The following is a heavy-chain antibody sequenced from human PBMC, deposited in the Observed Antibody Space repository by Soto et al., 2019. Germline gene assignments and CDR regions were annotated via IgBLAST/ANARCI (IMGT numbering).Heavy chain of an antibody. CDR1: GFTFSSYD. CDR3: ARVTAVAGISFDY. J-gene: IGHJ4*02. CDR2: ISYDGSNK. Sequence: GGSLRLSCAASGFTFSSYDMHWVRQATGKGLEWVAVISYDGSNKYYADSVKGRFTISRDNSKNTLYLQMNSLRAEDTAVYYCARVTAVAGISFDYWGQGTLVTVSS. V-gene: IGHV3-30-3*01. D-gene: IGHD6-19*01.